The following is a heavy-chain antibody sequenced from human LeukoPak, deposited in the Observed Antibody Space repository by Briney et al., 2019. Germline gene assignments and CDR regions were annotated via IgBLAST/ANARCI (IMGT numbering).Heavy chain of an antibody. D-gene: IGHD2-15*01. Sequence: SETLSLTCTVSGGSISSYYWSWIRQPAGKGLEWIGRIYTSGSTNYNPSLKSRVTMSVDTSKNQFSLKLSSVTAADTAVYYCARGVVVVAATPPNNWFDPWGQGTLVTVSS. J-gene: IGHJ5*02. CDR3: ARGVVVVAATPPNNWFDP. CDR2: IYTSGST. V-gene: IGHV4-4*07. CDR1: GGSISSYY.